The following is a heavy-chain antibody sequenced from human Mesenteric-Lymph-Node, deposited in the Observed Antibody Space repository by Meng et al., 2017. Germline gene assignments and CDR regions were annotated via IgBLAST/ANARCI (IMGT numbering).Heavy chain of an antibody. J-gene: IGHJ4*02. CDR1: GSSFNAYA. V-gene: IGHV3-9*01. D-gene: IGHD2-15*01. CDR2: IQWKSGAT. CDR3: GKDLSPGGLES. Sequence: SLKISCVVTGSSFNAYAMHWVRQSTGKGLEWVSGIQWKSGATGYADSVKGRFTISKDNAKNSLYLEMNSLRVEDTAVYYCGKDLSPGGLESWGQGTLVTVSS.